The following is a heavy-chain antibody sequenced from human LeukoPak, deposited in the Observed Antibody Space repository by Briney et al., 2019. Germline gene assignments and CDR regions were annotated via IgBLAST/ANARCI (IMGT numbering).Heavy chain of an antibody. CDR1: GGSISSYY. D-gene: IGHD3-22*01. CDR2: IYYSGST. CDR3: ARDSGSGYVSSGGAFDI. V-gene: IGHV4-59*01. Sequence: SETLSLTCTVSGGSISSYYWSWIRQPPGKGLEWIGYIYYSGSTNYNPSLKSRVTISVDTSKNQFSLKLSSVTAADTAVYYCARDSGSGYVSSGGAFDIWGQGTMVTVSS. J-gene: IGHJ3*02.